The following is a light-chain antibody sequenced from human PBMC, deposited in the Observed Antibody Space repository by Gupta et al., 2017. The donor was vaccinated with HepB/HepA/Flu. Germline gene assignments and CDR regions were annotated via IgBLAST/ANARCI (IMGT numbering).Light chain of an antibody. CDR2: AAS. CDR3: QQLNSYPYT. CDR1: QGLSSY. J-gene: IGKJ2*01. Sequence: DIQLTQSPSFLTASVGARVTITCRASQGLSSYLAWYQQKPGKAPKLLIYAASTLHSGVPSRFSGSGSGTEFTLTISSLQPEDFATYYCQQLNSYPYTFGQGTKLEIK. V-gene: IGKV1-9*01.